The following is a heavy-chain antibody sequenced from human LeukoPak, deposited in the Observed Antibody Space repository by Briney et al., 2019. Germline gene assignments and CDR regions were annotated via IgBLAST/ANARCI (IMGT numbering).Heavy chain of an antibody. Sequence: ASVKVSCKASGGTFSSYSISWVRQAPGQGLEWMGWIHPNSGGTNYAQKFQGRVTMTRDTSIRTAYMELSRRRSDDTAVYYCARGSRRITIFGVFTTPLHYWGQGTLVTVSS. CDR3: ARGSRRITIFGVFTTPLHY. CDR1: GGTFSSYS. CDR2: IHPNSGGT. D-gene: IGHD3-3*01. V-gene: IGHV1-2*02. J-gene: IGHJ4*02.